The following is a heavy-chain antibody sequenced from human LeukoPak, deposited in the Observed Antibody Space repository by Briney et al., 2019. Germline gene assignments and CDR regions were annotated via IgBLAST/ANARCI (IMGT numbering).Heavy chain of an antibody. CDR2: INHSGGT. J-gene: IGHJ4*02. Sequence: PSETLSLTYAVYGGSFSGYYWSWIRQPPGKGLEWIGEINHSGGTNYNPSLKSRVTISVDTSKNQFSLKLSSVTAADTAVYYCARADGYSYGLWGQGTLVTVSS. CDR1: GGSFSGYY. CDR3: ARADGYSYGL. V-gene: IGHV4-34*01. D-gene: IGHD5-18*01.